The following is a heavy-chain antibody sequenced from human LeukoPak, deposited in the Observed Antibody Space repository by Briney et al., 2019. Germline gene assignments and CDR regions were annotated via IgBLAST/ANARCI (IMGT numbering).Heavy chain of an antibody. V-gene: IGHV3-30*04. CDR3: AKEGYGDRGSWGYFDY. CDR2: ISYDGSNK. D-gene: IGHD4-17*01. J-gene: IGHJ4*02. Sequence: PGGSPRLSCAASGFTFSSYAIHWVRQAPGKGLEWVAVISYDGSNKYYTNSVKGRFTISRDNSKNTLYLQMNSLRAEDTAVYYCAKEGYGDRGSWGYFDYWGQRTLVTVSS. CDR1: GFTFSSYA.